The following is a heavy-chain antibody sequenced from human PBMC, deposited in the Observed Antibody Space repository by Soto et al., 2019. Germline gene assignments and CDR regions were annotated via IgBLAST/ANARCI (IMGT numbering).Heavy chain of an antibody. Sequence: QVQLVQSGAEVKKPGASVKVSCKASGYTFTSYDINWVRQATGQGLEWMGWMNPNSGNTGYAQKFQGRVTMTRNTSVRTAYMELSSLSSGDTAVYYCARAYRSGWWGSGKPTSNSDWFRPWGQGTLVTVSS. D-gene: IGHD6-19*01. V-gene: IGHV1-8*01. CDR1: GYTFTSYD. CDR2: MNPNSGNT. J-gene: IGHJ5*02. CDR3: ARAYRSGWWGSGKPTSNSDWFRP.